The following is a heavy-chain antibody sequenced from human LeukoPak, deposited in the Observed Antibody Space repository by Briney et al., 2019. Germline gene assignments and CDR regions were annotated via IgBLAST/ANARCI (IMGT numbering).Heavy chain of an antibody. V-gene: IGHV4-4*08. CDR2: TSNSGNT. D-gene: IGHD3-10*01. Sequence: SETLSLTCIVSGGSISPYYWSWIRQPPGKGLEWIGYTSNSGNTNYDPSLKSRVTISIDTSKKQLSLKLSSVTAADTAVYYCARTDYHGSGTLGRIPQGYYYYMDVWGKGTTVTVSS. CDR3: ARTDYHGSGTLGRIPQGYYYYMDV. CDR1: GGSISPYY. J-gene: IGHJ6*03.